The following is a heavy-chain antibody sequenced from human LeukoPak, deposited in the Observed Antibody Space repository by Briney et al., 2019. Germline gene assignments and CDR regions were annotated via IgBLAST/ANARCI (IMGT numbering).Heavy chain of an antibody. CDR3: AKDGDYYDSSGYN. V-gene: IGHV3-23*01. CDR1: GFTFSSYA. J-gene: IGHJ4*02. CDR2: ISGSGGST. Sequence: GGSLRLSCAASGFTFSSYAMSWVRQAPGKGLEWVSAISGSGGSTYYADSVKGRFTISRDNSKNTLYLQMNSLRAEDTAVCYCAKDGDYYDSSGYNWGQGTLVTVSS. D-gene: IGHD3-22*01.